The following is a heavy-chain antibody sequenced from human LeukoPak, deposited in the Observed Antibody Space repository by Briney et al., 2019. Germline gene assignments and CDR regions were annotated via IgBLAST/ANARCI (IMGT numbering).Heavy chain of an antibody. CDR3: AVGTTAPKLGAFDI. CDR2: ISPYKGKT. V-gene: IGHV1-18*01. CDR1: GYNFMTYG. J-gene: IGHJ3*02. Sequence: GASVKVSCKASGYNFMTYGISWVRQAPGQGLEWMGWISPYKGKTSYGQKFQGRITMTTDTSTSTAYMDLTSLRSDGTAVYYCAVGTTAPKLGAFDIWGQGTMVTVSS. D-gene: IGHD4-17*01.